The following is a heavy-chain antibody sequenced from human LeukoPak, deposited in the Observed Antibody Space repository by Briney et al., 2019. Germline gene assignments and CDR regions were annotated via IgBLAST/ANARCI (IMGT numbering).Heavy chain of an antibody. CDR2: INHSGST. Sequence: SETLSLTCAVYGGSFSGYYWSWIRQPPGKGLEWIGEINHSGSTNYNPSLKSRVTISVDTSKNQFSLKLSSVTAADTAVYYCAREGGSGWYGGGIDYWGQGTLVTVSS. V-gene: IGHV4-34*01. J-gene: IGHJ4*02. CDR3: AREGGSGWYGGGIDY. D-gene: IGHD6-19*01. CDR1: GGSFSGYY.